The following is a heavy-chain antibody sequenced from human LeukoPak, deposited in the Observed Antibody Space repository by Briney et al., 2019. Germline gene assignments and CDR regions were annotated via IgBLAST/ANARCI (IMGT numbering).Heavy chain of an antibody. J-gene: IGHJ4*02. V-gene: IGHV3-48*03. D-gene: IGHD3-16*02. CDR3: ARDLNVWGSYRHNDY. CDR2: ISSRGGTI. CDR1: GFTFSSYE. Sequence: GGSLRLSCAASGFTFSSYEMNWVRQAPGEVLGWVSYISSRGGTIFYADSVKGRFTICRDNAKNSLYLQMNSLRAEDTAVYYCARDLNVWGSYRHNDYWGQGTLVTVSS.